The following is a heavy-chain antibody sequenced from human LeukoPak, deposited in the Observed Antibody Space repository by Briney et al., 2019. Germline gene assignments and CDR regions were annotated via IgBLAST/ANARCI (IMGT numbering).Heavy chain of an antibody. D-gene: IGHD3-22*01. CDR2: IYYSGST. Sequence: SETLSLTCTVSGGSISSSSYYWGWIRQPPGKGLEWIGSIYYSGSTYYNPSLKSRVTISVDTSKNQFSPKLRSVTAADTAVYYCARDRYYYDSSSYFSAFDTWGQGTMVTVSS. CDR1: GGSISSSSYY. CDR3: ARDRYYYDSSSYFSAFDT. J-gene: IGHJ3*02. V-gene: IGHV4-39*07.